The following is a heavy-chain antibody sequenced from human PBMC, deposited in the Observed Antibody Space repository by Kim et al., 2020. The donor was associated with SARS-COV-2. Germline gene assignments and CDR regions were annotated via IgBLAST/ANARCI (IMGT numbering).Heavy chain of an antibody. Sequence: SETLSLTCTVSGGSISSSSYYWGWIRQPPGKGLEWIGSIYYSGSTYYNPSLKSRVTISVDTSKNQFSLKLSSVAAADTAVYYCASVGERIAAGLNYYGMDVWGQGTTVTVSS. V-gene: IGHV4-39*01. J-gene: IGHJ6*02. CDR3: ASVGERIAAGLNYYGMDV. CDR1: GGSISSSSYY. CDR2: IYYSGST. D-gene: IGHD6-13*01.